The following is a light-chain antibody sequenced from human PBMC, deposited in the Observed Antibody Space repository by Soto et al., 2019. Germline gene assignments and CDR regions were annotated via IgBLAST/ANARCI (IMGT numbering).Light chain of an antibody. V-gene: IGLV2-14*02. CDR3: SSFTSTTTYV. Sequence: QSALTQPASVSGSPGQSIAISCTGTSSDVGSHDLVSWYQQQSGKVPKLIIYDVSSRPSGVSNRFSGSKSGNTASLPISGLQAEDEADYYCSSFTSTTTYVFGTGTKLTVL. J-gene: IGLJ1*01. CDR2: DVS. CDR1: SSDVGSHDL.